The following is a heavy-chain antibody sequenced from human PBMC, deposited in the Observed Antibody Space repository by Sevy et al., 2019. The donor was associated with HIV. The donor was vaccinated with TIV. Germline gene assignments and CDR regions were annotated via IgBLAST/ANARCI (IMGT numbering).Heavy chain of an antibody. CDR3: AREDGSRQYFQY. V-gene: IGHV3-48*03. D-gene: IGHD6-13*01. CDR1: GFTFSSYE. J-gene: IGHJ1*01. Sequence: GGSLRLSCVISGFTFSSYEMNWVRQAPGKGLEWVSHISNRGSIIYYEDSVKGRFTISRDNGKNSLYLQMNSLKTEDKAVYYCAREDGSRQYFQYWGQGTLVTVSS. CDR2: ISNRGSII.